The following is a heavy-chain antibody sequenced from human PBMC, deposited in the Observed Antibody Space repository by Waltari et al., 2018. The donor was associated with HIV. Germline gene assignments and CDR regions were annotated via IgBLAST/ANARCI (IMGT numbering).Heavy chain of an antibody. CDR2: SSGYNGNT. V-gene: IGHV1-18*01. J-gene: IGHJ6*02. CDR3: ARGVSIVRGVMIRGHMDV. Sequence: VQLVQSGAEMRKPGASVKVSCRASGYTFCAYTTSWVRQAPGQGLEWMGWSSGYNGNTNYAQKFQCRVNMTTDTSTSTAHMELRSLRSDDTAVYYCARGVSIVRGVMIRGHMDVWGQGTTVTVSS. D-gene: IGHD3-10*01. CDR1: GYTFCAYT.